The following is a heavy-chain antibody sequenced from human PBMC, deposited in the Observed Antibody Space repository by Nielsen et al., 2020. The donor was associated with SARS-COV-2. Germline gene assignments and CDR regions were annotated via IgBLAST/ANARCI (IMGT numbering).Heavy chain of an antibody. CDR2: IHYSGIT. D-gene: IGHD1-26*01. CDR3: ARKVGAHDY. Sequence: SETLSLTCTVSGASISSSYWSWIRQPPGKGLEWIGYIHYSGITNYNPSLKSRVTMSVDTSNNRFSLRLSAVTVADTAVYYCARKVGAHDYWGQGTLVTVS. CDR1: GASISSSY. J-gene: IGHJ4*02. V-gene: IGHV4-59*01.